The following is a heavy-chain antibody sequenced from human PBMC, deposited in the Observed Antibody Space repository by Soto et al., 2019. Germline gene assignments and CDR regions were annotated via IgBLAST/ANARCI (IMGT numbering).Heavy chain of an antibody. J-gene: IGHJ4*02. CDR1: GFTFSSYA. Sequence: EVQLLESGGGLVQPGGSLRLSCAASGFTFSSYAMSWVRQAPGKGLEWVSAISGSGGSTYYADSVKGRFTISRDNSKNTLYLQMNSLRAEDTAVYYCAKEHCSGGSCYSDFDYWGQGTLVTVS. V-gene: IGHV3-23*01. CDR3: AKEHCSGGSCYSDFDY. D-gene: IGHD2-15*01. CDR2: ISGSGGST.